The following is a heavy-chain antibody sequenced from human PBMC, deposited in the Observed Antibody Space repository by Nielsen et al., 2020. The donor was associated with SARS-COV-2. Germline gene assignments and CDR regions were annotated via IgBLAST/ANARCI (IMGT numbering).Heavy chain of an antibody. CDR3: TLLQEHL. V-gene: IGHV3-9*01. Sequence: SLKISRAASGFTFDDYAMHWVRQAPGKGLEWVSGISWNSGSIGYADSVKGRFTISRDNAKNSLYLQMNSLHQGPIGLPPGTLLQEHLWG. CDR1: GFTFDDYA. CDR2: ISWNSGSI. J-gene: IGHJ6*01.